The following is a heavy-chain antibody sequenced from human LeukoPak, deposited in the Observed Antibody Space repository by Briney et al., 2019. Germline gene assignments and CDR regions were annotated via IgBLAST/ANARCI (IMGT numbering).Heavy chain of an antibody. CDR2: IGIDRGNT. Sequence: GGSLRLSCTASGFPFIEYSMNWVRQAPGKGLEWISYIGIDRGNTKYADSVRGRFTISADKAKNSLYLQMNSLRVEDTAVYYCARDHNYAFDNWGQGTLVSVAS. CDR3: ARDHNYAFDN. V-gene: IGHV3-48*01. J-gene: IGHJ4*02. D-gene: IGHD1-1*01. CDR1: GFPFIEYS.